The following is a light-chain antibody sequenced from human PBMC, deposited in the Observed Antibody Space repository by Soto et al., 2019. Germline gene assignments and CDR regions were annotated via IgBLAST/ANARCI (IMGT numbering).Light chain of an antibody. J-gene: IGLJ1*01. CDR3: SSYAGSNNYV. V-gene: IGLV2-8*01. CDR2: EVS. CDR1: SSDVGSYNH. Sequence: QSVLTQPASVSGSPGQSITISCTGTSSDVGSYNHVSWYQQHPGKAPKLMIYEVSKRPSGVPDRFSGSKSGNTASLTFSGLQAEDEADYYCSSYAGSNNYVFGTGTKVTVL.